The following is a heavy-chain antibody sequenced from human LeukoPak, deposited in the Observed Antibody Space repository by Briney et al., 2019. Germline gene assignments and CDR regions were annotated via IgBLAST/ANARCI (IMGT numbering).Heavy chain of an antibody. D-gene: IGHD3-3*01. CDR3: ARGGIYDFRRFDP. CDR1: GFTFSSYA. J-gene: IGHJ5*02. V-gene: IGHV3-23*01. Sequence: GGSLRLSCAASGFTFSSYAMNWVRQAPGKGLEWDSAIGGSAAYTYSADSVKGRFTISRHNSKNNRFLQMNSLRVEDTAVYYCARGGIYDFRRFDPWGQGTLVTVSS. CDR2: IGGSAAYT.